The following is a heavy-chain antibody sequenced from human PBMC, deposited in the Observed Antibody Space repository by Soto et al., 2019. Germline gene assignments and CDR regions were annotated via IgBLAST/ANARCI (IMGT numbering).Heavy chain of an antibody. CDR2: IKQDGSEK. CDR3: ARVQVDRIFGVVIANRHLDV. D-gene: IGHD3-3*01. CDR1: GFTFSSYW. Sequence: PEGSLRLSCAASGFTFSSYWMSWVRQAPGKGLEWVANIKQDGSEKYYVDSVKGRFTISRDNAKNSLYLQMNSLRAEDTAVYYCARVQVDRIFGVVIANRHLDVWGQGTTVTVSS. J-gene: IGHJ6*02. V-gene: IGHV3-7*01.